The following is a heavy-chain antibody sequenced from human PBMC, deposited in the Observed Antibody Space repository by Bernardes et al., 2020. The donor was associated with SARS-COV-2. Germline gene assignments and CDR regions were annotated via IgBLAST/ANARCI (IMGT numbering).Heavy chain of an antibody. D-gene: IGHD2-2*01. CDR3: ARSHRDSTRYAYFYDN. Sequence: GGSLRLSCVASGFNFGFHGMHWVRQAPGKGLEWVANIWSDSSNRYYADSVKGRFTISRDNSKTTLYMQMNNLRDEDTAVYYCARSHRDSTRYAYFYDNWGQGTLVIVSS. J-gene: IGHJ4*02. V-gene: IGHV3-33*01. CDR1: GFNFGFHG. CDR2: IWSDSSNR.